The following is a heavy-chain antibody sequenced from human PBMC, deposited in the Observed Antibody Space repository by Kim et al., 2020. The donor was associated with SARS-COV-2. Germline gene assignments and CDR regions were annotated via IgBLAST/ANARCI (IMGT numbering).Heavy chain of an antibody. CDR1: GYTFTGNY. D-gene: IGHD3-16*01. J-gene: IGHJ6*02. Sequence: ASVKVSCEASGYTFTGNYIHWVRQAPGQGLEWMGWINPNSGGTNYAQKFQGRVTMTRDTSISTAYMELSRLTSDDTAVDYCARNGGGMGVWGQGHTVTVSS. CDR3: ARNGGGMGV. CDR2: INPNSGGT. V-gene: IGHV1-2*02.